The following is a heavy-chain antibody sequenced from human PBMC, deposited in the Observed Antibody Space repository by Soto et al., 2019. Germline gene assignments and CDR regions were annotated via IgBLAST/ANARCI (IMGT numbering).Heavy chain of an antibody. CDR2: IHYSGRT. Sequence: SETLSLTCAVSGGSVTSGAYYWTWIRQHPGKGLEWIAYIHYSGRTYYNPSLKSRVTISVDTSNNQFSLKLSSVTAADTAVYYCARYYFDSSGYSNWFDPWGQGTLVTVSS. J-gene: IGHJ5*02. CDR1: GGSVTSGAYY. CDR3: ARYYFDSSGYSNWFDP. V-gene: IGHV4-31*11. D-gene: IGHD3-22*01.